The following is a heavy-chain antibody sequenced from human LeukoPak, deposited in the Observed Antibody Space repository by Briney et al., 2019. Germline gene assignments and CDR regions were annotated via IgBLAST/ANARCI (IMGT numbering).Heavy chain of an antibody. CDR3: TTRDY. V-gene: IGHV3-15*01. Sequence: GGSLRLSCMASGVTFTNAWMSWVRQAPGKGLEWLGRIKSNADGGTSEYSAVAKGRFTISGDDSKNTLYLQMNSLKTEDTAVYYCTTRDYWGQGTLVTVSS. J-gene: IGHJ4*02. CDR2: IKSNADGGTS. CDR1: GVTFTNAW.